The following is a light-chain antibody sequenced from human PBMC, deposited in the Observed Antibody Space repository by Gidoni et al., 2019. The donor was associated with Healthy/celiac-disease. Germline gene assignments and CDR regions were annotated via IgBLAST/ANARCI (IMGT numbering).Light chain of an antibody. CDR3: QSADSSGTWV. J-gene: IGLJ3*02. V-gene: IGLV3-25*03. CDR2: KDS. CDR1: SLPKHY. Sequence: SYELTQPPSVSVSPGQTARSTCSGDSLPKHYAYWYQQKPGQAPVLVISKDSERPSGIPERFSGSSSGTTVTLTISGVQAEDEADYYCQSADSSGTWVFGGWTKLTVL.